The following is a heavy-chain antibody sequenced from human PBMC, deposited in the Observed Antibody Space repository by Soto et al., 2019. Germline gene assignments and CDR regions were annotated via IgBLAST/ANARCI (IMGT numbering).Heavy chain of an antibody. V-gene: IGHV1-3*01. CDR2: INAGNGNT. D-gene: IGHD3-10*01. J-gene: IGHJ3*02. CDR1: GYTFTSYG. CDR3: AREGSITMVRGVKGAFDI. Sequence: ASVKVSCKASGYTFTSYGISWVRQAPGQRLEWMGWINAGNGNTKYSQKFQGRVTITRDTSASTAYMELSSLRSEDTAVYYCAREGSITMVRGVKGAFDIWGQGTMVTVSS.